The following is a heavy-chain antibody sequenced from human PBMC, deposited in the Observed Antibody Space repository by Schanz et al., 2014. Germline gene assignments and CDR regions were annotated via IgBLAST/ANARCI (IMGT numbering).Heavy chain of an antibody. CDR3: ARDGGEVVRRVIERVNHYYYGMDV. V-gene: IGHV1-46*03. D-gene: IGHD3-10*01. Sequence: QVQLVQSGAEVKKPGASVKVSCKASGYTFVSYSMHWVRQAPGQGLEWMGIINLSGGSTNNAQKFQGRLTMTRDTSTSTVYMELSSLRSEDTAVYYCARDGGEVVRRVIERVNHYYYGMDVWGQGTTVTVSS. CDR2: INLSGGST. J-gene: IGHJ6*02. CDR1: GYTFVSYS.